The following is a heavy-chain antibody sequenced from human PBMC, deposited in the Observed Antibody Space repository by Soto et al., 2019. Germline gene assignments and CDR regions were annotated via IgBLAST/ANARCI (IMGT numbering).Heavy chain of an antibody. CDR3: ARGTEVSRIAARPQGYYGMDV. V-gene: IGHV4-4*07. J-gene: IGHJ6*02. CDR1: GGSISSYY. D-gene: IGHD6-6*01. CDR2: IYTSGST. Sequence: PSETLSLTCTVSGGSISSYYWSWIRQPAGKGLEWIGRIYTSGSTNYNPSPKSRVTMSVDTSKNQFSLKLSSVTAADTAVYYCARGTEVSRIAARPQGYYGMDVWGQGTTVTVSS.